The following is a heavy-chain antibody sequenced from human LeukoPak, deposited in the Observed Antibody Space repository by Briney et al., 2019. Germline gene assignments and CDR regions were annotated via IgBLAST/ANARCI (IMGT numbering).Heavy chain of an antibody. D-gene: IGHD6-13*01. Sequence: SETLSLTCAVYGGSFSGYYWSWIRQPPGKGLEWIGEINHSGSTNYNPSLKSRVTISVDTFKNQFSLKLSSETAADTAVYYCARHVDRGSSFYWGQGTLVTVSS. CDR2: INHSGST. J-gene: IGHJ4*02. CDR3: ARHVDRGSSFY. V-gene: IGHV4-34*01. CDR1: GGSFSGYY.